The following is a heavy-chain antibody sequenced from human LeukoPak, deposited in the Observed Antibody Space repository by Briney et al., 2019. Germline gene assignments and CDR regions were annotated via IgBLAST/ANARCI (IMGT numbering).Heavy chain of an antibody. Sequence: SETLSLTCPVSGGSISSSSHYWVWIRQPPGRGLEWIGYIYSSGSTKYNPSLKSRVTMSVDTSKNQFSLKLSSVTAADTAVYFCAREGTTGWAFWGQGTLVTVSS. CDR1: GGSISSSSHY. D-gene: IGHD1-1*01. CDR2: IYSSGST. V-gene: IGHV4-61*01. J-gene: IGHJ4*02. CDR3: AREGTTGWAF.